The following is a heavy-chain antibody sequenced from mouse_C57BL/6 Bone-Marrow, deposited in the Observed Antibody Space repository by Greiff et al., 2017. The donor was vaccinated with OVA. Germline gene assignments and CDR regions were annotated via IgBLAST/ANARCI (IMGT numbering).Heavy chain of an antibody. D-gene: IGHD2-4*01. J-gene: IGHJ3*01. CDR3: TSDYDFAY. Sequence: VQLQQSGAELVRPGASVKLSCTASGFNIKDDYMHWVKQRPEQGLEWIGWIDPETGDTEYASKFQGKATITADTSSNTAYLQLSSLTSEDTAVYYCTSDYDFAYWGQGTLVTVSA. V-gene: IGHV14-4*01. CDR2: IDPETGDT. CDR1: GFNIKDDY.